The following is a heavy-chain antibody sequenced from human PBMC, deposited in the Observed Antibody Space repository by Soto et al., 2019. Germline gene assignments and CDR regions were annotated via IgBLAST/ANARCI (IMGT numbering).Heavy chain of an antibody. J-gene: IGHJ4*02. CDR3: ARFAQEVNPKVGSWYYFDY. Sequence: PSETLSLTCTVSGGSISSGGYFWSWVRQHPGKGLEWIGNIYYSGRTYYNPSLKSRVTISVDTSKNQFSLKLSSVTAADTAVYYCARFAQEVNPKVGSWYYFDYWGQGTRVTVSS. D-gene: IGHD6-13*01. CDR1: GGSISSGGYF. V-gene: IGHV4-31*03. CDR2: IYYSGRT.